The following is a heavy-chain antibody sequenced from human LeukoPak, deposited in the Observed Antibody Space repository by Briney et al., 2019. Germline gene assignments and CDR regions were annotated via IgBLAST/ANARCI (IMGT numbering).Heavy chain of an antibody. Sequence: PGGSLRLSCAASGFTFSDYYMSWIRQAPGKGLEWVSYISRSASSIYYADSVKGRFTISRDNAKNSLYLQMNSLRAEDTAVYYCARDQDLGCSSASCYVHPDYWGQGTLVTVSS. J-gene: IGHJ4*02. CDR1: GFTFSDYY. CDR3: ARDQDLGCSSASCYVHPDY. V-gene: IGHV3-11*01. CDR2: ISRSASSI. D-gene: IGHD2-2*01.